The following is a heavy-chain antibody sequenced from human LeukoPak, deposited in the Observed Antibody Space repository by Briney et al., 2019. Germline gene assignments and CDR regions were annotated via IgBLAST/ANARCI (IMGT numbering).Heavy chain of an antibody. J-gene: IGHJ4*02. V-gene: IGHV1-2*02. CDR1: GYTFTGYY. D-gene: IGHD5-12*01. Sequence: ASVKVSCKASGYTFTGYYMHWVRQAPGQGLEWMGWINPNSGGTNYAQKFQGRVTMTRDTSISTAYMELSRLRSDDTAVYYCARARSVDIVATIGDYFDYWGQGTLVTVSS. CDR3: ARARSVDIVATIGDYFDY. CDR2: INPNSGGT.